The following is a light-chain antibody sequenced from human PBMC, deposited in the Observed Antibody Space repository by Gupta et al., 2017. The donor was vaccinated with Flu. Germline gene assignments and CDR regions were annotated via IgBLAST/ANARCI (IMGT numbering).Light chain of an antibody. V-gene: IGLV4-60*03. CDR3: ETWDINTRI. J-gene: IGLJ2*01. CDR2: LEDSGSY. Sequence: VKLTCTLNNENSGYSIEWHQQQPGKAPRYLMKLEDSGSYNKGSGVPDRFSGSSSGADRNLTISNLQSEDEANYYCETWDINTRIFGGGTKLTV. CDR1: NENSGYS.